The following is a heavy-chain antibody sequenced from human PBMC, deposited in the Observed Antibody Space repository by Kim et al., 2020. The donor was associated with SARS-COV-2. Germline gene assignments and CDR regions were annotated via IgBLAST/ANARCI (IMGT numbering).Heavy chain of an antibody. CDR3: ASYSSSAFDY. Sequence: STYYNPSLKSRFTISVDTSKNQFSLRLSSVTAADTAVYYCASYSSSAFDYWGQGTLVTVSS. CDR2: ST. D-gene: IGHD6-6*01. J-gene: IGHJ4*02. V-gene: IGHV4-39*01.